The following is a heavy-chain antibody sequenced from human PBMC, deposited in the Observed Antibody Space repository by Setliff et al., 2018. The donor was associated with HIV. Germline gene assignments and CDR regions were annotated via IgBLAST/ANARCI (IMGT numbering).Heavy chain of an antibody. D-gene: IGHD3-10*01. J-gene: IGHJ6*04. V-gene: IGHV1-46*01. CDR3: ASGKGVRGVIITGGLDV. CDR1: GYTFTSYY. Sequence: ASVKVSCKASGYTFTSYYMHWVRQAPGQGLEWMGIINPSGGTISYAQKFQGRVTMTRNTSISTAYMELSSLTSADTAVYYCASGKGVRGVIITGGLDVWGKGTTVTVSS. CDR2: INPSGGTI.